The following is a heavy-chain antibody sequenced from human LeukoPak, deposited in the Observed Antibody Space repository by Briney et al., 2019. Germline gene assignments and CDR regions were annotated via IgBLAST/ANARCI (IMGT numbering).Heavy chain of an antibody. CDR2: IRYDGNNE. J-gene: IGHJ4*02. D-gene: IGHD3-22*01. CDR3: AKPYDTSGYYSVYFDY. Sequence: GGSLRLSCAASGFTFSSYGMHWLPQTPGKGLEWVAFIRYDGNNEYYVNSVKGRFTISRDNSQNTLYLQMNSLRAEDTAVYYCAKPYDTSGYYSVYFDYWGQGTLVTVSS. V-gene: IGHV3-30*02. CDR1: GFTFSSYG.